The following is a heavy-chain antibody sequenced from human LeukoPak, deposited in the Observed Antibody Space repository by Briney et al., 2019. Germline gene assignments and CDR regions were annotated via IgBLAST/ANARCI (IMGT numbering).Heavy chain of an antibody. CDR2: IKSDGSAT. CDR1: GFTFSSYW. D-gene: IGHD6-19*01. J-gene: IGHJ4*02. V-gene: IGHV3-74*01. CDR3: ARSNSSGWYYFDF. Sequence: GGSLRLSCAASGFTFSSYWMHWVRQAPGKGLVWVSRIKSDGSATSNADSVKGRFTISRDNAKDTLYLQMNSLRAEDTAVYYCARSNSSGWYYFDFWAEGTLVTVSS.